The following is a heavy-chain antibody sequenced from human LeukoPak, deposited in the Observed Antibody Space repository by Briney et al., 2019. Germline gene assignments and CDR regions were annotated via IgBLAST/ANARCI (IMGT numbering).Heavy chain of an antibody. CDR3: ARVNINNWHSCDY. D-gene: IGHD1-1*01. CDR2: IYHSGSP. J-gene: IGHJ4*02. Sequence: SETLSLTCAVSGGSISSNNWWGWVRQPPGKGLEWIGEIYHSGSPNHNPSLKSRVTISVDKSRNHFSLNLSSVTAADTAVYYCARVNINNWHSCDYWGQGTLVTVSS. V-gene: IGHV4-4*02. CDR1: GGSISSNNW.